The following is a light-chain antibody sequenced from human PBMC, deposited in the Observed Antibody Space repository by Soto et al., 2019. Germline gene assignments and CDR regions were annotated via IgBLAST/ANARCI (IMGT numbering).Light chain of an antibody. CDR3: QQLNSYPSIT. V-gene: IGKV1-9*01. Sequence: DIQMTQSPSSLSASVGDRVTITCRASQSISSWLAWYQQKPGKAPKLLIYAASTLQSGVPSRFSGSGSGTEFTLTISSLQPEDFATYYCQQLNSYPSITFGQGTRLEIK. CDR2: AAS. J-gene: IGKJ5*01. CDR1: QSISSW.